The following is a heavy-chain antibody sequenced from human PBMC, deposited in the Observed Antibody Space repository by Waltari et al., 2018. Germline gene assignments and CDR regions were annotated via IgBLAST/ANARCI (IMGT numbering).Heavy chain of an antibody. CDR3: ASERLSPDLNYYYYMDV. CDR1: GGTFSSYA. CDR2: IIPIFGTA. D-gene: IGHD6-19*01. V-gene: IGHV1-69*05. Sequence: QVQLVQSGAEVKKPGSSVKVSCKASGGTFSSYAISWVRQAPGQGLDWMGGIIPIFGTANYGQKFQGRGTITTDESTSTAYMELSSLRSEDTAVYYCASERLSPDLNYYYYMDVWGKGTTVTVSS. J-gene: IGHJ6*03.